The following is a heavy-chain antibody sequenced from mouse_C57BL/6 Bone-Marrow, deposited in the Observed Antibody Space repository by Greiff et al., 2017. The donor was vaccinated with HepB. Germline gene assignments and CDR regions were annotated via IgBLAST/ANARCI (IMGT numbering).Heavy chain of an antibody. CDR3: ASRVITTVVATDY. V-gene: IGHV1-55*01. CDR1: GYTFTSYW. Sequence: VQLQESGAELVKPGASVKMSCKASGYTFTSYWITWVKQRPGQGLEWIGDIYPGSGSTNYNEKFKSKATLTVDTSSSTAYMQLSSLTSEDSAVYYCASRVITTVVATDYWGQGTTLTVSS. CDR2: IYPGSGST. D-gene: IGHD1-1*01. J-gene: IGHJ2*01.